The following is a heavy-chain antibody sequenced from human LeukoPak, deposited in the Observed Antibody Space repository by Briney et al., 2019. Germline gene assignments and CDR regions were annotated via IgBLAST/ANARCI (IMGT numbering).Heavy chain of an antibody. J-gene: IGHJ4*02. Sequence: SETLSLTCTVSGGSLSGYYWNWIRQPAGKGLEWIGRIYISGNTWYKPSLQSRVTISVDTSKNQFSLKMSSLTAAETAVYYCARSNLGSYDQSGYYHYWGQGTRVTVSS. D-gene: IGHD3-22*01. CDR3: ARSNLGSYDQSGYYHY. CDR1: GGSLSGYY. CDR2: IYISGNT. V-gene: IGHV4-4*07.